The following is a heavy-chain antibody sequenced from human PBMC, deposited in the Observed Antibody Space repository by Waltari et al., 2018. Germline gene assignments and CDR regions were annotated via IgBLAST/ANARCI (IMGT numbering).Heavy chain of an antibody. D-gene: IGHD6-19*01. Sequence: EVQLVESGGGSVRPGGSLGLSCAASGFPFDQYAMHWVRQVPGKGLEWVLGISWNSGSVDYADSVKGRFTISRDNAKNSVHLQMYNLRTEDTGLYYCAKDNEQWPHAFDHWGQGTPVTVSS. V-gene: IGHV3-9*01. CDR3: AKDNEQWPHAFDH. CDR1: GFPFDQYA. CDR2: ISWNSGSV. J-gene: IGHJ4*02.